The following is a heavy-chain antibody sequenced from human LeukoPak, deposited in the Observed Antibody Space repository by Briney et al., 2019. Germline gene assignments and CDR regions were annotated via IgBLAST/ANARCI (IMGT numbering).Heavy chain of an antibody. Sequence: SETLSLTCTVSGGSISSSSYYWGWIRQPPGKGLEWIGSIYYSGSTNYNSSLKSRVTILVDTSKSQFSLKLSSVTAADTAVYYCARGKASTVTHGRFFGYWGQGTQVTVSS. CDR1: GGSISSSSYY. CDR2: IYYSGST. D-gene: IGHD4-17*01. CDR3: ARGKASTVTHGRFFGY. V-gene: IGHV4-39*07. J-gene: IGHJ4*02.